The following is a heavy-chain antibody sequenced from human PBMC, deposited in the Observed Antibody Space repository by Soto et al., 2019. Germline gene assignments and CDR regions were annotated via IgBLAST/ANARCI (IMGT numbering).Heavy chain of an antibody. J-gene: IGHJ2*01. CDR3: AKGRSRLLNTTSWYFDI. CDR1: GYSLTELS. CDR2: FDPEEDQT. D-gene: IGHD2-21*01. Sequence: ASVKVSCKVSGYSLTELSLHWVRQAPGKGLEWIGGFDPEEDQTFYAQKFKGRVTVTEDTSTNTAYMELSGLRSDDTAVYYCAKGRSRLLNTTSWYFDIWGRGTLFTVS. V-gene: IGHV1-24*01.